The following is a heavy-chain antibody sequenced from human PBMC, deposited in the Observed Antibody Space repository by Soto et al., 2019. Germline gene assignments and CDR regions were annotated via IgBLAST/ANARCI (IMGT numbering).Heavy chain of an antibody. CDR2: IWYDGTNK. Sequence: QVQLVESGGGVVQPGKSLRLSCAASGFTFSSYGMHWVRQAPGKGLEWVAVIWYDGTNKYYADSVKGRFTITRDNSKNTLYVQMNSLRAEDTAVYYCARDIYGDYVKGPFDYWGQGTLVTVSS. J-gene: IGHJ4*02. CDR1: GFTFSSYG. V-gene: IGHV3-33*01. CDR3: ARDIYGDYVKGPFDY. D-gene: IGHD4-17*01.